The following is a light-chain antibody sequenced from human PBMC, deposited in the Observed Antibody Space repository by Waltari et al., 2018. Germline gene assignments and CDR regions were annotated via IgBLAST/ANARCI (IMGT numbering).Light chain of an antibody. V-gene: IGLV2-8*01. CDR1: SSDVGAYNY. Sequence: QSALTQPPSASGSPGQSVAIPCTGTSSDVGAYNYVSWYQQHPGKAPKLIIYDVTKRPSGVPDRFSGSKSGNTAFLTVSGLQADDEADYHCSSYTGSTNNLYVFGTGTKVTVL. CDR2: DVT. CDR3: SSYTGSTNNLYV. J-gene: IGLJ1*01.